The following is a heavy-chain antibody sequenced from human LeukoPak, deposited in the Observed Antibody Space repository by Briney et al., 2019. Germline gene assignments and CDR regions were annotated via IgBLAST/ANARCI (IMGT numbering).Heavy chain of an antibody. CDR2: IYWNDDK. Sequence: SGPTLVNPTQTLTLTCTFSGFSLSTSGVGVGWIRQPPGKALEWLALIYWNDDKRYSPSLKSRPTITKDTSKNQVVLTMTNMDPVDTATYYCATGEGSTMVRGVITSPTPFHYWGQGTLVTVSS. CDR3: ATGEGSTMVRGVITSPTPFHY. CDR1: GFSLSTSGVG. D-gene: IGHD3-10*01. J-gene: IGHJ4*02. V-gene: IGHV2-5*01.